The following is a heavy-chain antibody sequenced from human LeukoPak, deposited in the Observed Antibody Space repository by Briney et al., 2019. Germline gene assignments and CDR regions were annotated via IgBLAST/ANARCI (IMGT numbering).Heavy chain of an antibody. CDR1: GFTFSSYS. D-gene: IGHD3-3*01. CDR2: ISSSSSYI. J-gene: IGHJ6*02. V-gene: IGHV3-21*01. CDR3: ARVDDDFWSGQHYYYYGMDV. Sequence: GGSLRLSCAASGFTFSSYSMNWVRQAPGKGLEWASSISSSSSYIYYADSVKGRFTISRDNAKNSPYLQMNSLRAEDTAVYYCARVDDDFWSGQHYYYYGMDVWGQGTTVTVSS.